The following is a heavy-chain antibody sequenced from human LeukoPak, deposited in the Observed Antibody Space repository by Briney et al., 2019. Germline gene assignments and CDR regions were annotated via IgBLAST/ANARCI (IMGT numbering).Heavy chain of an antibody. J-gene: IGHJ6*03. CDR2: INWNGGST. CDR3: ARDFSVATIYYYYYYMDV. V-gene: IGHV3-20*04. D-gene: IGHD5-24*01. Sequence: GGSLRLSCAASGFTVSSNYMSWVRQAPGKGLEWVSGINWNGGSTGYADSVKGRFTISRDNAKNSLYLQMNSLRAEDTAVYYCARDFSVATIYYYYYYMDVWGKGTTVTVSS. CDR1: GFTVSSNY.